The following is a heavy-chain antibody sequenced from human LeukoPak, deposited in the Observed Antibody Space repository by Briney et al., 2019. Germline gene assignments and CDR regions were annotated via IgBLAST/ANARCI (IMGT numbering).Heavy chain of an antibody. CDR1: GFTFSNYA. D-gene: IGHD1-1*01. V-gene: IGHV3-21*01. CDR2: ISSTSTYI. Sequence: GGSLRLSCAASGFTFSNYAMNWVRQAPGQGLEWVSYISSTSTYIYYADSVTGRFTISRDNAKSSLYLQMNSLRADDTAVYYCARGDKRNLDYWGQGTLVTVSS. J-gene: IGHJ4*02. CDR3: ARGDKRNLDY.